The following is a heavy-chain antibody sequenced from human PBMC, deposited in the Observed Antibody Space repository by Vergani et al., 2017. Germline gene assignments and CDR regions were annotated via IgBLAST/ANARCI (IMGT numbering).Heavy chain of an antibody. J-gene: IGHJ4*02. CDR3: AGLSLELSLDY. CDR2: IYYSGST. CDR1: GGSISSSSYY. Sequence: QLQLQESGPGLVKPSETLSLTCTVSGGSISSSSYYWGWIRQPPGKGLEWIGSIYYSGSTYYNPSLKSRVTISVDTSKNQFSLKLSSVTAADTAVYYCAGLSLELSLDYWGQGTLVTVSA. V-gene: IGHV4-39*07. D-gene: IGHD3-16*02.